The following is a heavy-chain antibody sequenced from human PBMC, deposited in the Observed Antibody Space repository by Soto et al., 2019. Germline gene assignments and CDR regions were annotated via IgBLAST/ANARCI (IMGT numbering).Heavy chain of an antibody. CDR3: ARDLVAVAGQNAFDI. CDR2: ISSSSSYI. V-gene: IGHV3-21*01. CDR1: GFTFSSYS. Sequence: GGSLRLSCAASGFTFSSYSMNWVRQAPGKGLEWVSSISSSSSYIYYADSVKGRFTISRDNAKNSLYLQMNSLRAEDTAVYYCARDLVAVAGQNAFDIWGQGTMVTV. D-gene: IGHD6-19*01. J-gene: IGHJ3*02.